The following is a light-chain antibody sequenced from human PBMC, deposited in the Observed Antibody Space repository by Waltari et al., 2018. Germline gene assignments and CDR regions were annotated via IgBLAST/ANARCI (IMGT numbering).Light chain of an antibody. J-gene: IGKJ3*01. CDR3: QHYNTYPFT. V-gene: IGKV1-5*03. CDR1: QSISIR. Sequence: DTQMTQSPSTLSASVGDRFTITCRASQSISIRLAWYQQRPGKAPKLLIYKASSLESGVPSRFSGSGSGTEFTLTISSLQPDDFATYYCQHYNTYPFTFGPGTKVDIK. CDR2: KAS.